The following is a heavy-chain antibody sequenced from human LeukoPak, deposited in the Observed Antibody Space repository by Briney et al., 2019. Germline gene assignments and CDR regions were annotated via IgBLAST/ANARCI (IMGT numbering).Heavy chain of an antibody. Sequence: GGSLRLSCAASGFSFSSYNMNWVRQAPGKGLEWVSPISRNSSYIYIADSVKGRFTISRDNAKNSLYLQMNSLRAGDTAVYYCARVSPNTVTTLQYFDYWGQGTLVTVSS. CDR2: ISRNSSYI. CDR1: GFSFSSYN. D-gene: IGHD4-17*01. V-gene: IGHV3-21*01. CDR3: ARVSPNTVTTLQYFDY. J-gene: IGHJ4*02.